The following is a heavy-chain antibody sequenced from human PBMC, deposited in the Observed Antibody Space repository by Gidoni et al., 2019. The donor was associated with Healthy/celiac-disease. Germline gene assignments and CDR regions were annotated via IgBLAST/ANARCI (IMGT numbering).Heavy chain of an antibody. D-gene: IGHD6-19*01. CDR2: IGWNSGSI. CDR3: AKDDYSSGWNYYYMDV. J-gene: IGHJ6*03. CDR1: GFTFADYA. V-gene: IGHV3-9*01. Sequence: EVQLVESGGGLVQPGRYLDLSCAASGFTFADYAMHRFRQAPGRCLELVSGIGWNSGSIGYADSVKGRFTISRDNAKNSLYLQMNSLRAEDTALYYCAKDDYSSGWNYYYMDVWGKGTTVTVSS.